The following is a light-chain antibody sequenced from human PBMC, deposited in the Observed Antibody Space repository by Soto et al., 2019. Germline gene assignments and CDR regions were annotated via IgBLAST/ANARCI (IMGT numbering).Light chain of an antibody. V-gene: IGLV1-47*01. J-gene: IGLJ3*02. CDR2: RNN. CDR3: AAWDDSLIGV. CDR1: SSNIGSNY. Sequence: QSVLTQPPSASGTPGQWVTISCSGSSSNIGSNYVYWYQQLPGTAPKLLISRNNQRPSGVPDRFSGSKSGTSASLAISVLRSEDEADYYCAAWDDSLIGVFGGGTKLTVL.